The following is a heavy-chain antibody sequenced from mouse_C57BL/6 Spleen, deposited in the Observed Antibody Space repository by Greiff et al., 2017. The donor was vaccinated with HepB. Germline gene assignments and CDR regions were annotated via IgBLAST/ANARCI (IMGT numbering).Heavy chain of an antibody. CDR2: IGSGGSYT. CDR1: GFTFSSYG. CDR3: ARPYDYDSYAMDY. Sequence: EVKLVESGGDLVKPGGSLKLSCAASGFTFSSYGMSWVRQTPDKRLEWVATIGSGGSYTYYPDSVKGRFTISRDNAKNTLYLQMSSLKSEDTAMYYCARPYDYDSYAMDYWGQGTSVTVSS. J-gene: IGHJ4*01. V-gene: IGHV5-6*01. D-gene: IGHD2-4*01.